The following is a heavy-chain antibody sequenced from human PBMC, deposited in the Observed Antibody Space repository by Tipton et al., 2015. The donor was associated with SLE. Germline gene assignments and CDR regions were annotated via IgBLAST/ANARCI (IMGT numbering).Heavy chain of an antibody. CDR1: GYTFSNSDS. J-gene: IGHJ6*02. Sequence: QSGAEVKKPGASVRVSCEASGYTFSNSDSIGWVRQAPGLGLEWMGWISTWNGIRNYAQKFQGRVTMTTYTSTSTAYMELRSLRSDDTAVYYCAREVYSGSYYYYYGMDVWGQGTTVTISS. V-gene: IGHV1-18*01. CDR2: ISTWNGIR. D-gene: IGHD3-10*01. CDR3: AREVYSGSYYYYYGMDV.